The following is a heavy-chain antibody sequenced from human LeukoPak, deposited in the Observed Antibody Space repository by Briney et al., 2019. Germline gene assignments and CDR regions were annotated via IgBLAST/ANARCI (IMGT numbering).Heavy chain of an antibody. CDR3: AKDFYGSGSYGLDIDY. Sequence: GGSLRLSCAASGFTFSSYAMHWVRQAPGKGLEWVAVISYDGSNKYYADSVKGRFTISRDNSKNTLYLQTNSLRAEDTAVYYCAKDFYGSGSYGLDIDYWGQGTLVTVSS. D-gene: IGHD3-10*01. J-gene: IGHJ4*02. CDR2: ISYDGSNK. CDR1: GFTFSSYA. V-gene: IGHV3-30*18.